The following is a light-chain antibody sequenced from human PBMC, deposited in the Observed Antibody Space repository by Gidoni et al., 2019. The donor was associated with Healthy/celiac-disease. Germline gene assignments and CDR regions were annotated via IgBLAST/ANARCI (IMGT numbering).Light chain of an antibody. J-gene: IGKJ1*01. CDR3: QQYGSSPWT. CDR2: GAS. Sequence: EIVLTQSPGTLSLSPGERATFSCRPSQSVSISYLAQYQQKAGQTPGLLIYGASSRAAGIPDRFSGGASGTYFTLTISRLEPEDFAVYYCQQYGSSPWTFGQGTKVEIK. CDR1: QSVSISY. V-gene: IGKV3-20*01.